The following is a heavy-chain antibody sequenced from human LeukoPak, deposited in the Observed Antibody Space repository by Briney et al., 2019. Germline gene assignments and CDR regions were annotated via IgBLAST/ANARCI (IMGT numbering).Heavy chain of an antibody. V-gene: IGHV1-69*02. J-gene: IGHJ3*02. CDR1: GGTFSSYT. CDR3: ARRSSALDAFDI. D-gene: IGHD6-25*01. Sequence: ASVKVSXKASGGTFSSYTISWVRQAPGQGLEWMGRIIPILGIANYAQKFQGRVTITADKSTSTAYMELSSLRSEDTAVYYSARRSSALDAFDIWGQGTMVTVSS. CDR2: IIPILGIA.